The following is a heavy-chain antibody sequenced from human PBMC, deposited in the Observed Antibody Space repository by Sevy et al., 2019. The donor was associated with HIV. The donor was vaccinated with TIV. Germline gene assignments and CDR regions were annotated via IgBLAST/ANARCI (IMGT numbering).Heavy chain of an antibody. CDR1: GFTFSSYS. CDR3: ARERHRDGYSLDAFDI. Sequence: GGSLRLSCAASGFTFSSYSMIWVRQAPGKGLEWVSYISSSSSTIYYADSVKGRFTISRDNAKNSLYLQMNSLRDEDTAVYYCARERHRDGYSLDAFDIWGQGTMVTVSS. J-gene: IGHJ3*02. CDR2: ISSSSSTI. D-gene: IGHD5-18*01. V-gene: IGHV3-48*02.